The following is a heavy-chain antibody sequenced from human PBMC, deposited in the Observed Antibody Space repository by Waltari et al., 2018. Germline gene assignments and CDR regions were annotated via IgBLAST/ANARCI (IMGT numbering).Heavy chain of an antibody. CDR3: AASVGVAPNY. J-gene: IGHJ4*01. D-gene: IGHD6-19*01. CDR2: IKQDASEK. Sequence: EVQLVESGGGLVQPGGSLRLSCAASGFTFNNYWMTWVRQAPGEGLEWVANIKQDASEKYYVDSVKGRFTIARDNTKNSLYLQMNSLRAEDTAVYYCAASVGVAPNYWGHGTLVTVSS. CDR1: GFTFNNYW. V-gene: IGHV3-7*01.